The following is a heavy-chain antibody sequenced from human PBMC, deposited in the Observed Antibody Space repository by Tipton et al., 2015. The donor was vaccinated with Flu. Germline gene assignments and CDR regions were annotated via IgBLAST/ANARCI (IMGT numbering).Heavy chain of an antibody. Sequence: TLSLTCTVSGGSISSYYWSWIRQPPGKGLEWIGYIYYSGSTNYNPSLKSRVTISVDTSKNQFSLKLSPVTAADTAVYYCAREGYDSSGYSILDYWGQGTLVTVSS. V-gene: IGHV4-59*01. CDR3: AREGYDSSGYSILDY. J-gene: IGHJ4*02. CDR2: IYYSGST. D-gene: IGHD3-22*01. CDR1: GGSISSYY.